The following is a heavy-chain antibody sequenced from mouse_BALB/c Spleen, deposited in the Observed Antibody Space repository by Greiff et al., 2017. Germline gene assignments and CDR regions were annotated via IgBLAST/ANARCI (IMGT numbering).Heavy chain of an antibody. CDR1: GYSFTDYI. CDR2: INPYYGST. Sequence: EVQLQQTGPELVKPGASVKISCKASGYSFTDYIMLWVKQSHGKSLEWIGNINPYYGSTSYNLKFKGKATLTVDKSSSTAYMQLNSLTSEDSAVYYCARGDYGSSYYFDYGGQGTTLTVSS. D-gene: IGHD1-1*01. V-gene: IGHV1-39*01. J-gene: IGHJ2*01. CDR3: ARGDYGSSYYFDY.